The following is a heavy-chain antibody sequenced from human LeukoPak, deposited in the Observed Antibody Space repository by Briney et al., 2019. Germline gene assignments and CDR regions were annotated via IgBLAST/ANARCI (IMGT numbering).Heavy chain of an antibody. CDR2: IRYDGSNK. D-gene: IGHD6-13*01. CDR3: AKLPGIAAAGTLFKGFDY. J-gene: IGHJ4*02. CDR1: GFTFSSYG. V-gene: IGHV3-30*02. Sequence: GGSLRLPCAASGFTFSSYGMHWVRQAPGKGLEWVAFIRYDGSNKYYADSVKGRFTISRDNSKNTLYLQMNSLRAEDTAVYYCAKLPGIAAAGTLFKGFDYWGQGTLVTVSS.